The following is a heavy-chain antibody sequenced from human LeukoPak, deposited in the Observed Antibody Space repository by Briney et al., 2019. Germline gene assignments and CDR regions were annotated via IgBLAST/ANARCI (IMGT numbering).Heavy chain of an antibody. J-gene: IGHJ5*02. Sequence: PGGSLRLSCAASGFTFSSCTIHWVRQPPGKGLEWVAVISFDGSNKYYADSVKGRFTISRDNSKNTLYLQMNSLRAGDTAVYYCAREELGSSLGFDPWGQGTLVTVSS. CDR1: GFTFSSCT. CDR3: AREELGSSLGFDP. V-gene: IGHV3-30-3*01. D-gene: IGHD3-16*01. CDR2: ISFDGSNK.